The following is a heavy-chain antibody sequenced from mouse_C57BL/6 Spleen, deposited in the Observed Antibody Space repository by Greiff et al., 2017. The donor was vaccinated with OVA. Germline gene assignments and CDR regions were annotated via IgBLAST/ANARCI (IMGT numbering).Heavy chain of an antibody. J-gene: IGHJ2*01. CDR3: ARDATTVVARDY. CDR1: GFTFSDFY. D-gene: IGHD1-1*01. V-gene: IGHV7-1*01. CDR2: SRNKANDYTT. Sequence: EVMLVESGGGLVQSGRSLRLSCATSGFTFSDFYMEWVRQAPGKGLEWIAASRNKANDYTTEYSASVKGRFIVSRDTSQSILYLQMNALRAEDTAIYYCARDATTVVARDYWGQGTTLTVSS.